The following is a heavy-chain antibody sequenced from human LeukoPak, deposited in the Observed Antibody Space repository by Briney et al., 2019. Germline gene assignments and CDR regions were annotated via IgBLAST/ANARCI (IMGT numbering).Heavy chain of an antibody. CDR3: ARLEYSYGYSVDY. D-gene: IGHD5-18*01. J-gene: IGHJ4*02. CDR1: GGSISSYY. V-gene: IGHV4-59*08. Sequence: SETLSLTCTVSGGSISSYYWSWIRQPPGKGLEWIGYIYYSGSTNHNPSLKSRVTISVDTSKNQFSLKLSSVTAADTAVYYCARLEYSYGYSVDYWGQGTLVTVSS. CDR2: IYYSGST.